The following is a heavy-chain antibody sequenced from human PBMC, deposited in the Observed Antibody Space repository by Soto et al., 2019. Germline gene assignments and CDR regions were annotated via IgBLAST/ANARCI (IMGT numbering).Heavy chain of an antibody. J-gene: IGHJ3*02. D-gene: IGHD3-3*01. Sequence: QLHLVQSGAVVKKPGASVTVSCSASGYPVTAYYMHWVRQAPGRGLEWMGGINPAPGAAKYTQTFQGRVTMPRDTSTSTVFMELSGLTSEATAVFYWARGGGVGVAGSAAFDMWGQGTLVTVSS. V-gene: IGHV1-2*02. CDR3: ARGGGVGVAGSAAFDM. CDR2: INPAPGAA. CDR1: GYPVTAYY.